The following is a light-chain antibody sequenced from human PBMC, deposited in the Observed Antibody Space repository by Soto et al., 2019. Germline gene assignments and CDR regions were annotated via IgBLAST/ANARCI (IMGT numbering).Light chain of an antibody. CDR2: EVS. CDR3: NSYTSTSSWV. V-gene: IGLV2-14*01. CDR1: RSDVGGYNY. J-gene: IGLJ3*02. Sequence: QSALTQPASVSGSPGQLITISCTGTRSDVGGYNYVSWYQQHPGKAPKLMIYEVSNRPSGVSNRFSGSKSGNTASLTISGLQAEDEADYYCNSYTSTSSWVFGGGTKVTVL.